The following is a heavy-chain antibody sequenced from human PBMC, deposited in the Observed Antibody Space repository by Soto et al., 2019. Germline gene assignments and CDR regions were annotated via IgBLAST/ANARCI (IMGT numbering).Heavy chain of an antibody. CDR3: VSDRGYGHASVPYS. CDR1: GFTFTSYG. Sequence: QAHLVESGGGVVQPGRSLRLSCAASGFTFTSYGMHWVRQAPGTRLEWVAVISYDGGLQHYADSVKGRFTISRDNSRNMVLRQMNSLGAGATAVYYCVSDRGYGHASVPYSWGQGTLVSVSS. D-gene: IGHD5-18*01. CDR2: ISYDGGLQ. V-gene: IGHV3-30*03. J-gene: IGHJ4*02.